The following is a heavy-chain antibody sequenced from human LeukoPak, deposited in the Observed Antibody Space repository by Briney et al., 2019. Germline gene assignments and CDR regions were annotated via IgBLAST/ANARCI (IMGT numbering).Heavy chain of an antibody. CDR1: GFTFSTYW. CDR2: IRQDGSDK. Sequence: GGSLRLSCAASGFTFSTYWMSWVRQAPGKGLEWVANIRQDGSDKYYVDSVKGRFTISRDNAKNSLYLQMNSLRAEDTAVYYCARQKYYYDSSAYGAFDYWGQGTLVTVSS. CDR3: ARQKYYYDSSAYGAFDY. J-gene: IGHJ4*02. V-gene: IGHV3-7*01. D-gene: IGHD3-22*01.